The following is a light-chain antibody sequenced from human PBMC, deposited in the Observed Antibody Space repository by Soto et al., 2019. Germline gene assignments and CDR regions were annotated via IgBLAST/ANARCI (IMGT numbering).Light chain of an antibody. J-gene: IGLJ3*02. CDR3: QSNDSSLSGWV. CDR2: GTT. V-gene: IGLV1-40*01. Sequence: QSVLTQPPSVSGAPGQRVTISCTGYNSNIGAGYDVHWYQQLPGTAPKLLIYGTTNRPSGVPDRFSASTSGTSASLAITGLQAEDDADYYSQSNDSSLSGWVFGGGTQLTVL. CDR1: NSNIGAGYD.